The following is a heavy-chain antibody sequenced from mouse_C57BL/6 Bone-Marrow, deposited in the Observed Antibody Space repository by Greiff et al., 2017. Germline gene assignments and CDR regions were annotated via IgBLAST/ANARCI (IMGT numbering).Heavy chain of an antibody. Sequence: QVQLQQSGPELVKPGASVKLSCKASGYTFTSYDINWVKQRPGQGLEWIGWIYPRDGSTKYNAKFKGKATLTVDTSSGTAYMERHSLTSADSAVYFCARLEFDGSSGDWYFDVWGTGTTVTVSS. J-gene: IGHJ1*03. D-gene: IGHD1-1*01. CDR3: ARLEFDGSSGDWYFDV. V-gene: IGHV1-85*01. CDR1: GYTFTSYD. CDR2: IYPRDGST.